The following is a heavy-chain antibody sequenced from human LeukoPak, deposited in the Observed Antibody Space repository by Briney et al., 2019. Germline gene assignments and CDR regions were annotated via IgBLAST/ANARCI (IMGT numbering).Heavy chain of an antibody. J-gene: IGHJ4*02. D-gene: IGHD3-22*01. Sequence: GASVKVSCKASGYTFTSYGISWVRQAPGQGLEWMRWISAYNGNTNYAQKLQGRVTMTTDTSTSTAYMELRSLRSDDTAVYYCARALSYDSSGYYVFDYWGQGTLVTVSS. CDR2: ISAYNGNT. CDR3: ARALSYDSSGYYVFDY. V-gene: IGHV1-18*01. CDR1: GYTFTSYG.